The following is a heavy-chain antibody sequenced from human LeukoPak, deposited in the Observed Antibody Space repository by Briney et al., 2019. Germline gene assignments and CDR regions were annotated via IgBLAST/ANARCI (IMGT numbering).Heavy chain of an antibody. CDR1: GGSFSGYY. CDR2: INHSGST. CDR3: ARDDTGYSSSWYLTNYYYYMDV. Sequence: SETLSLTCAVYGGSFSGYYWSWIRQPPGKGLEWIGDINHSGSTNYNPSLKSRVTISVDTSKNQFSLNLSSVTAADTAVYYCARDDTGYSSSWYLTNYYYYMDVWGKGTTVTVSS. J-gene: IGHJ6*03. D-gene: IGHD6-13*01. V-gene: IGHV4-34*01.